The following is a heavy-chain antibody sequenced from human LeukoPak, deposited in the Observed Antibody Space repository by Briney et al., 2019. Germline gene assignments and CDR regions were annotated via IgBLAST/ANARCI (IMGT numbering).Heavy chain of an antibody. CDR1: GFSFSDYD. J-gene: IGHJ4*02. Sequence: GGSLRLSCAASGFSFSDYDMHWVRQAPGKGLEWVTFIRYDGTNTYADSVKGRFTISRDNSKNTLYLQMNSLRAEDTAVYYCAVQRTLWQQVLDHWGQGTLVTVSS. V-gene: IGHV3-30*02. CDR3: AVQRTLWQQVLDH. D-gene: IGHD6-13*01. CDR2: IRYDGTNT.